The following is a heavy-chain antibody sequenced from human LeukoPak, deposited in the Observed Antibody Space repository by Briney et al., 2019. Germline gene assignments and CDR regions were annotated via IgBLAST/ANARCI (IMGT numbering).Heavy chain of an antibody. J-gene: IGHJ4*02. CDR1: GASFSSGDQY. V-gene: IGHV4-31*03. D-gene: IGHD3-22*01. Sequence: SQTLSLTCTVSGASFSSGDQYWNWIRQSPGKGLEWIGSIHPSGRLYTNPSLESRVTISIDTSKNQFSLNLNSVTAADTAVYFCSRGLDSRKLGYWGQGTLVTVSS. CDR2: IHPSGRL. CDR3: SRGLDSRKLGY.